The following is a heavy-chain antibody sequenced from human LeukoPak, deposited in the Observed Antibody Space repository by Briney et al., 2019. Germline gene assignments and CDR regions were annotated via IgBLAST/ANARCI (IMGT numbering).Heavy chain of an antibody. Sequence: APGEGSLQASGYPLTSYAMKWVRPAPGQGVGGMGWINTNTGNPTYAQGFTGRFVFSLDTSVSTAYLQISSLRAEDTAVYYCARVLIDSNYYYYYGMDVWGQGTTVTVSS. J-gene: IGHJ6*02. CDR2: INTNTGNP. CDR1: GYPLTSYA. V-gene: IGHV7-4-1*02. CDR3: ARVLIDSNYYYYYGMDV. D-gene: IGHD4-11*01.